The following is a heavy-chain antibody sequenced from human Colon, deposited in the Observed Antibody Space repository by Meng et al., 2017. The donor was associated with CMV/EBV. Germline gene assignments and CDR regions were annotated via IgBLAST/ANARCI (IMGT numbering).Heavy chain of an antibody. V-gene: IGHV5-51*01. CDR1: GDTFNNYW. D-gene: IGHD3-10*01. J-gene: IGHJ3*01. CDR2: IYPDDSES. Sequence: KGSGDTFNNYWIGWVRQMPGKGLEWMGIIYPDDSESRYSPSFQGQVTISADKSTNTAYLQWSRLTASDTATYYCARQMELAPDAFDLWGQGTMVTVSS. CDR3: ARQMELAPDAFDL.